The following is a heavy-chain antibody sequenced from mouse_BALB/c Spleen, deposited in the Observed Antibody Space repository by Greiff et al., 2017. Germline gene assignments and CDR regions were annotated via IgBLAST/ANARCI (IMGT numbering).Heavy chain of an antibody. Sequence: QVQLQQPGAELVKPGASVKLSCKASGYTFTSYYMYWVKQRPGQGLEWIGGINPSNGGTDFNEKFKSKATLTVDKSSSTAYMQLSSLTSEDSEVIDCTRVYYDYDGFAYWGEGTMVTVSA. CDR1: GYTFTSYY. D-gene: IGHD2-4*01. V-gene: IGHV1S81*02. CDR3: TRVYYDYDGFAY. J-gene: IGHJ3*01. CDR2: INPSNGGT.